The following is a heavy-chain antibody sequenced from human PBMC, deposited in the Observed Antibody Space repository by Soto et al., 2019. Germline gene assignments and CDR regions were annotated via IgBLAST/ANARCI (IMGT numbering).Heavy chain of an antibody. V-gene: IGHV3-15*01. J-gene: IGHJ6*02. CDR2: IKSKTDGGTT. CDR3: TTGGPVYYYYYGMDV. Sequence: EVQLVESGGGLVKPGGSLRLSCAASGFTFSNAWMSWVRQAPGKGLEWVGRIKSKTDGGTTDYAAPVKGRFTISRDDSKNTLYLQMNSLKTEDTAVYYCTTGGPVYYYYYGMDVWGQGTTVTVSS. CDR1: GFTFSNAW.